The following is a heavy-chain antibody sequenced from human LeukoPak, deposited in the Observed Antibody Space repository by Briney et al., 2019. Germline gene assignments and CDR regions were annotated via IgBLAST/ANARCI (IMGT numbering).Heavy chain of an antibody. CDR3: ARGRRYEYVWGSYRHAFDI. CDR2: INHSGST. Sequence: SETLSLTCAVYGGSFSGYYWSWIRQPPGKGLEWIGEINHSGSTNYNPSLKSRVTISVDTSKNQFSLKLSPVTAADTAVYYCARGRRYEYVWGSYRHAFDIWGQGTMVTVSS. D-gene: IGHD3-16*02. V-gene: IGHV4-34*01. J-gene: IGHJ3*02. CDR1: GGSFSGYY.